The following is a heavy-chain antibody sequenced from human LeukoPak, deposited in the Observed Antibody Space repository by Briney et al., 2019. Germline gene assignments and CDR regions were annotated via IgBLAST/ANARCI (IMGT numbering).Heavy chain of an antibody. Sequence: GRSLRLSCAASGFTFSSYGMHWVRQAPGKGLEWVAVIWYDGSNKYYADSVKGRFTISRDNSKNTLYLQMNSLRAEDTAVYYCAKERVATGYSYGFALGPVDYWGQGTLVTVSS. V-gene: IGHV3-33*06. CDR3: AKERVATGYSYGFALGPVDY. CDR1: GFTFSSYG. CDR2: IWYDGSNK. J-gene: IGHJ4*02. D-gene: IGHD5-18*01.